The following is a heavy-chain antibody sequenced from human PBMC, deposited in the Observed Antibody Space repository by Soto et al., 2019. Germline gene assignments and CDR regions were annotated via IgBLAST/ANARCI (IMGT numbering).Heavy chain of an antibody. CDR2: IQPSDSDI. Sequence: GESLKISCQGSGFKFPASWLGWVRQTPGKGLEWIGIIQPSDSDITYRPTFEGRVIITADNSISTAYRQWTSLQASDTAKYFCARRNGDSYGYVDFWGHGTLVTVSS. CDR1: GFKFPASW. J-gene: IGHJ4*03. CDR3: ARRNGDSYGYVDF. V-gene: IGHV5-51*01. D-gene: IGHD5-18*01.